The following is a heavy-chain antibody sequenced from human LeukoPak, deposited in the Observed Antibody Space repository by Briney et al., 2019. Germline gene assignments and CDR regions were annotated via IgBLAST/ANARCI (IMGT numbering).Heavy chain of an antibody. Sequence: GGSLRLSCAASGFTFSSYAMSWVRQAPGKGLEWVSAISGSGGSTYYADSVNSRFTISRDNSKTTLYLQMNSLRAEDTAVYYCARDGEDYDTTGYFDYWGQGTLVTVSS. CDR2: ISGSGGST. CDR3: ARDGEDYDTTGYFDY. V-gene: IGHV3-23*01. CDR1: GFTFSSYA. J-gene: IGHJ4*02. D-gene: IGHD3-22*01.